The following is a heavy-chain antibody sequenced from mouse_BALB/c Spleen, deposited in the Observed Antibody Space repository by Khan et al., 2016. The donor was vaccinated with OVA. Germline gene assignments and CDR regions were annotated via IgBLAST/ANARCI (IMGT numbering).Heavy chain of an antibody. J-gene: IGHJ4*01. Sequence: QIQLVQSGPELKKPGETVKISCKASGYTFTNYGMNWVKQSPGKALKWMGWINTYTGEPTYADDFKGRFAFSLETSASTAYLQINNLKNEDTATYYWAKTPDFSYSLDHWGQGTSVTVSS. CDR2: INTYTGEP. CDR1: GYTFTNYG. V-gene: IGHV9-3-1*01. CDR3: AKTPDFSYSLDH. D-gene: IGHD2-12*01.